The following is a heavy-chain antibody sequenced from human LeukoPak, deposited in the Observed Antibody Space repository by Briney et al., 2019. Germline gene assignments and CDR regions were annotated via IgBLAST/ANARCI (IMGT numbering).Heavy chain of an antibody. Sequence: PSETLSLTCTVSGGSISRYYWSWIRQPPGKGLEWIGYIYTSGSTNYNPSLKSRVTISVDTSKNQFSLKLSSVAAADTAVYYCARQGAARPFDYWGQGTLVTVSS. D-gene: IGHD6-6*01. V-gene: IGHV4-4*09. CDR2: IYTSGST. CDR3: ARQGAARPFDY. J-gene: IGHJ4*02. CDR1: GGSISRYY.